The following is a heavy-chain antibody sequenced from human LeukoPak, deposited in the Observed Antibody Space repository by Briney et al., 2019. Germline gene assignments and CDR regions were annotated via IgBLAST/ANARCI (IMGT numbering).Heavy chain of an antibody. D-gene: IGHD1-26*01. V-gene: IGHV4-59*01. J-gene: IGHJ6*02. Sequence: SETLSLTCSVSGGSISTAYWSWIRQPPGKGLEWIGNIHYSGITNYNSSLKSRVSISLDTSKNLFSLKVSSVTAADTAVYYCARGRSNYYGMDVWGQGTTVTVSS. CDR1: GGSISTAY. CDR3: ARGRSNYYGMDV. CDR2: IHYSGIT.